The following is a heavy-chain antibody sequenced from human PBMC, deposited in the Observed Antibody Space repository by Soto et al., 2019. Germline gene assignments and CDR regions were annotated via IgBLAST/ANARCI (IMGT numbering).Heavy chain of an antibody. CDR1: GYTFTSYG. CDR2: ISAYNGNT. J-gene: IGHJ6*02. Sequence: ASVKVSCKASGYTFTSYGISWVRQAPGQGLEWMGWISAYNGNTNYAQKLQGRVTMTTDTSTSTAYMELRSLRSDDTAVYYCARDYGNELGIFYYYYGMDVWGQGTTVTVSS. D-gene: IGHD7-27*01. V-gene: IGHV1-18*01. CDR3: ARDYGNELGIFYYYYGMDV.